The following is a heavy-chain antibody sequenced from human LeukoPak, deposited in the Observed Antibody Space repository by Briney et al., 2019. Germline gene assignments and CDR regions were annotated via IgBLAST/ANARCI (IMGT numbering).Heavy chain of an antibody. Sequence: SETLSFTCTVSGGSISSYYWSWIRQPPGKGLEWIGYIYYSGTTNYNPSLKSRVTISVDTSKNQFSLKLSSVTAADTAVYYCARGVYITAAQYGYWGQGTLVTVSS. CDR3: ARGVYITAAQYGY. D-gene: IGHD6-13*01. CDR1: GGSISSYY. J-gene: IGHJ4*02. CDR2: IYYSGTT. V-gene: IGHV4-59*01.